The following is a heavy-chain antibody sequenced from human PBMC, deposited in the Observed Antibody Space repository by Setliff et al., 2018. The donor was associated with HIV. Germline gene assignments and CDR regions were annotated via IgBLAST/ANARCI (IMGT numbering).Heavy chain of an antibody. D-gene: IGHD2-15*01. V-gene: IGHV4-31*03. CDR3: ARGFCSGGFCHPNFYHYMDV. CDR1: GVTSGDYY. Sequence: SETLSLTCTFSGVTSGDYYWTWIRQHPVKGLEWIGYIYSSGTKYYNPSLKSRLAISLDTSKNRFSLNLKSVTAADAAVYYCARGFCSGGFCHPNFYHYMDVWGKGTTVTVSS. J-gene: IGHJ6*03. CDR2: IYSSGTK.